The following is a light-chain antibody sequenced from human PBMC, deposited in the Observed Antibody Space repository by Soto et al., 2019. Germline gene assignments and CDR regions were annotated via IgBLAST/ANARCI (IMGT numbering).Light chain of an antibody. Sequence: QSVLTQPASVSGSPGQSITISCTGTSSDVGGYDFVSWYRQYPGQAPKILIYEVTHRPSGVPDRFSVSKSGNTASLTISGLQADDEADYYCSSYTITSPPVFGPGTKLTVL. V-gene: IGLV2-14*01. CDR2: EVT. CDR1: SSDVGGYDF. CDR3: SSYTITSPPV. J-gene: IGLJ1*01.